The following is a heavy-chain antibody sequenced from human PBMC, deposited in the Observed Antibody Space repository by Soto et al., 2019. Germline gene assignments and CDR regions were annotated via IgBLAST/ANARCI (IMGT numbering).Heavy chain of an antibody. J-gene: IGHJ2*01. D-gene: IGHD5-12*01. V-gene: IGHV3-33*01. CDR1: GFTFSSYG. CDR2: IWYDGSNR. CDR3: ARVGYGPGSFWYFDL. Sequence: GGSLRLSCAASGFTFSSYGMHWVRQAPGKGLEWVAVIWYDGSNRYYADSVKGRFTISRDNSNNTLYLQMNSLRAEDTAVYWCARVGYGPGSFWYFDLWGRGTLVTVSS.